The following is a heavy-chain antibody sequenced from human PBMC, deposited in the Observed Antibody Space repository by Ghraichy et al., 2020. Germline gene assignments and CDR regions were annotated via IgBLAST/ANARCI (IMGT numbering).Heavy chain of an antibody. V-gene: IGHV4-4*07. CDR1: GGSISSYY. CDR2: IYTTGST. Sequence: SQTLSLTCTVSGGSISSYYWSWIRQPAGKGLEWIGHIYTTGSTNYNPSLKSRVTMSVDTSKNQFSLKLSSVTAADTAVYYCARDERYYDSSGYSIWFDLWGQGTLVTVSS. CDR3: ARDERYYDSSGYSIWFDL. D-gene: IGHD3-22*01. J-gene: IGHJ5*02.